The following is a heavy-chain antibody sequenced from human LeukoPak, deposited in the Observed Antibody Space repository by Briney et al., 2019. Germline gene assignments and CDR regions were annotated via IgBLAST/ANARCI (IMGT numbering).Heavy chain of an antibody. CDR3: AKDHSYFSGSYSDY. D-gene: IGHD3-10*01. V-gene: IGHV3-66*03. Sequence: GGSLRLPCTVSGFTVSSNSMSWVRQAPGKGLEWVSFIYSDNTHYSHSVKGRFTISRDNSKNTLYLQMNSLRGEDTAVYYCAKDHSYFSGSYSDYWGQGTLVTVSS. J-gene: IGHJ4*02. CDR2: IYSDNT. CDR1: GFTVSSNS.